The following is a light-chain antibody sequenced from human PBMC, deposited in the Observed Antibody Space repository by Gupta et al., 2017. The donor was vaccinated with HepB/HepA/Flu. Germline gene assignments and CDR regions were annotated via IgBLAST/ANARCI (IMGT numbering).Light chain of an antibody. CDR2: SAS. V-gene: IGKV1-39*01. Sequence: DIQMTQSPSSLSASVGDRVTITCRASQSIRNYLNWYQHKPGKAPKLLIYSASTLQNEVPSRFSGSGSGTEFTLTISSLQPEDFAAYYCQQCLTSPSTFGQGTRLELK. CDR3: QQCLTSPST. J-gene: IGKJ5*01. CDR1: QSIRNY.